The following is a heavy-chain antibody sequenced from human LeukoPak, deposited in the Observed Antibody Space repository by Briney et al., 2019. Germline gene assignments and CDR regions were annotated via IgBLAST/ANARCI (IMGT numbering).Heavy chain of an antibody. CDR1: GGSFSGYY. V-gene: IGHV4-34*01. Sequence: SETLSLTCAVYGGSFSGYYWSWIRQPPGKGLEWIWEINHSGSTNYNPSLKSRVTISVDTSKNQFSLKLISVTAADTAVYYCARGRRVVVVVAARSILFDYWGQGTLVTVSS. CDR3: ARGRRVVVVVAARSILFDY. D-gene: IGHD2-15*01. J-gene: IGHJ4*02. CDR2: INHSGST.